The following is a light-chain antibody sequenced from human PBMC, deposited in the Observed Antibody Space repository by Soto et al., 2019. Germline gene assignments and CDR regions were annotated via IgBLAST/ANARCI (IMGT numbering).Light chain of an antibody. CDR2: GAS. Sequence: EMVLTQSPGTMYLSPGERATLSCRASQSVSSSFLAWYQQKPGQAPRLLIYGASIRATGIPDRYSGSGSGTDFTLTISRLEPEDFAVYYCQQYGSSPPWTFGQGTKVEIK. CDR3: QQYGSSPPWT. V-gene: IGKV3-20*01. CDR1: QSVSSSF. J-gene: IGKJ1*01.